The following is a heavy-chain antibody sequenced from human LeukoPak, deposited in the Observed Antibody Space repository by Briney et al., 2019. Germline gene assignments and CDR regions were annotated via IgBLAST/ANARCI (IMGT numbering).Heavy chain of an antibody. CDR3: ARVARWSSWYLDF. CDR2: ISASGTTI. Sequence: GGSLRLSCAASGFTFSDYYVSWIRQAPGKGLEWVSYISASGTTILYADSVKGRFTVSRDNAKSSLYLQMNNLRAEDTALYYCARVARWSSWYLDFWGQGTLATVSS. V-gene: IGHV3-11*01. CDR1: GFTFSDYY. J-gene: IGHJ4*02. D-gene: IGHD6-13*01.